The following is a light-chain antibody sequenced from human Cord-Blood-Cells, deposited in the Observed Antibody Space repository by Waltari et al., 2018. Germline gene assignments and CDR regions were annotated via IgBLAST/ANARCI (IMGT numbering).Light chain of an antibody. Sequence: QSALTQPASVSGSPGQSITIPCTGTSRDVRGSNYVSWYQQHPGKAPKLMIYEVSNRPSGVSNRFSGSKSGNTASLTISGLQAEDEADYYCSSYTSSSTLDVVFGGGTKLTVL. J-gene: IGLJ2*01. CDR1: SRDVRGSNY. V-gene: IGLV2-14*01. CDR2: EVS. CDR3: SSYTSSSTLDVV.